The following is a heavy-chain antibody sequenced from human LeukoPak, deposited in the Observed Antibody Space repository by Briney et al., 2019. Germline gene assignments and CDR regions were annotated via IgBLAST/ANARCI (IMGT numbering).Heavy chain of an antibody. J-gene: IGHJ4*02. CDR1: GGTVSSYA. D-gene: IGHD4/OR15-4a*01. CDR2: IIPIFGTA. V-gene: IGHV1-69*13. CDR3: ARDGKGDYGPILNDY. Sequence: GASVKVSCKASGGTVSSYAISWVRQAPGQGLEWMGGIIPIFGTANYAQKFQGRVTITADESTSTAYMELSSLRSEDTAVYYCARDGKGDYGPILNDYWGQGTLVTVSS.